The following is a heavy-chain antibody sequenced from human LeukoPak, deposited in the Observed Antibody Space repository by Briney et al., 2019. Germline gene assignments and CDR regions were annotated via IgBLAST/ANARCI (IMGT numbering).Heavy chain of an antibody. Sequence: PGGSLRLSCAASGFTFSNYDMSWVRQAPGKGLEWVSAISGSGGSTYYADSVKGRFTISRDNSKNTLYLQMNSLRAEDTAVYYCAKGYYDFWSGYFFDYWGQGTLVTVSS. V-gene: IGHV3-23*01. CDR2: ISGSGGST. J-gene: IGHJ4*02. CDR3: AKGYYDFWSGYFFDY. CDR1: GFTFSNYD. D-gene: IGHD3-3*01.